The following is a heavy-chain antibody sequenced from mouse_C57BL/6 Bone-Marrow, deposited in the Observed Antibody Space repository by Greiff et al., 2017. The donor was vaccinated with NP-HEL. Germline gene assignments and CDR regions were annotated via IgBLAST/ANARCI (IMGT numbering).Heavy chain of an antibody. CDR2: INPNSGST. Sequence: VQLQQPGAELVKPGASVKLSCKASGYTFTSYWMHWVKQRPGQGLEWIGMINPNSGSTNYNEKLKSKATLTVDKSSSTVYMQISSLTSEDSAVYYCVKSDGYYVDWYFDVWGTGTTVTVSS. V-gene: IGHV1-64*01. CDR1: GYTFTSYW. J-gene: IGHJ1*03. CDR3: VKSDGYYVDWYFDV. D-gene: IGHD2-3*01.